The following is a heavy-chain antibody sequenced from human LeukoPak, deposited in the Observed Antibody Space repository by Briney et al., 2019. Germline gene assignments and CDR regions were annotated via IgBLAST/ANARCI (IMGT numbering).Heavy chain of an antibody. D-gene: IGHD6-6*01. J-gene: IGHJ4*02. CDR3: ARFIMGEQLVPYHFDY. Sequence: ASVKVSCKASGYTFTSYGISWGRQAPGQGLEWMGGISAYNGNTNYAQRLQGRVTMTTDTTTSTAYMELRSLRSDDTAVYYCARFIMGEQLVPYHFDYWGQGTLVTVSS. CDR1: GYTFTSYG. V-gene: IGHV1-18*01. CDR2: ISAYNGNT.